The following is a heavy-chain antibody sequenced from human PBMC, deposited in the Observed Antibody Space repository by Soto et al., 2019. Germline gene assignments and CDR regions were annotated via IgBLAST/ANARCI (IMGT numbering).Heavy chain of an antibody. Sequence: EVEVLESGGGLVQPGGSLRLSCAASGFTFSAYVMSWVRQAPGKGLEWVSSITSSGGGTYYADSVKGRFTVSRHNSKNTVYLQMNSRRDEDTAVYYCAKLTAAWGQGTLVTVST. CDR2: ITSSGGGT. D-gene: IGHD6-13*01. CDR3: AKLTAA. CDR1: GFTFSAYV. J-gene: IGHJ4*02. V-gene: IGHV3-23*01.